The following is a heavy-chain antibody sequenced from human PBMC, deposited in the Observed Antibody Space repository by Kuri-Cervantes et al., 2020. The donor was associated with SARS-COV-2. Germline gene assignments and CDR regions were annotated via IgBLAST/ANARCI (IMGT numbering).Heavy chain of an antibody. D-gene: IGHD6-19*01. Sequence: SETLSLTCAISGDSVSSNSAAWNWIRQSPSRGLEWLGRTYYRSKWYNDYAVSVKSRITINPDTSKNQFSLQLNSVTPEDTAVYYCARDHYSSGWTLNDCWGQGTLVTVSS. CDR2: TYYRSKWYN. V-gene: IGHV6-1*01. J-gene: IGHJ4*02. CDR1: GDSVSSNSAA. CDR3: ARDHYSSGWTLNDC.